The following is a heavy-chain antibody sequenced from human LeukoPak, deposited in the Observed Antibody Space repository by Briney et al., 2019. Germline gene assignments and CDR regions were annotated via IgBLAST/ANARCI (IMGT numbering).Heavy chain of an antibody. Sequence: ASVKVSCKASGDTFTSYGISWVRQAPGQGLEWMRGIIPIFGTANYAQKFQGRVTITADKSTSTAYMELSSLRSEDTAVYYCAREVGLGKPHYFDYWGQGTLVTVSS. D-gene: IGHD2-2*01. CDR2: IIPIFGTA. V-gene: IGHV1-69*06. J-gene: IGHJ4*02. CDR3: AREVGLGKPHYFDY. CDR1: GDTFTSYG.